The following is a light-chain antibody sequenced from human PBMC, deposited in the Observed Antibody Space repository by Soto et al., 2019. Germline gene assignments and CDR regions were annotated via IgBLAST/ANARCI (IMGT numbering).Light chain of an antibody. CDR3: QQYRNLPIT. Sequence: DIRMTQSPSSLSASVGDRVTITCQASRDISNYLNWYQQKPGKAPKLLIYDASNLETGVPSRFSGSGSGTDFTFTISSLQPEDIATYYCQQYRNLPITFGQGTRLEIK. CDR2: DAS. CDR1: RDISNY. J-gene: IGKJ5*01. V-gene: IGKV1-33*01.